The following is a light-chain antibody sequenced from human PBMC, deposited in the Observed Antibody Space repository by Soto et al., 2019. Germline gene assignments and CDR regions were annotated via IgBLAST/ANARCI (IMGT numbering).Light chain of an antibody. Sequence: DIQMTQSPSSLSASVGDRVTISCRASQNIRNFLNWYQQKPGKAPKLLIYDATSLYSGVPSRFSGSGSGTDFTLTISSLQPEDFATYYCQQSFSTPRTFAQGTKVDVK. J-gene: IGKJ1*01. CDR3: QQSFSTPRT. CDR1: QNIRNF. V-gene: IGKV1-39*01. CDR2: DAT.